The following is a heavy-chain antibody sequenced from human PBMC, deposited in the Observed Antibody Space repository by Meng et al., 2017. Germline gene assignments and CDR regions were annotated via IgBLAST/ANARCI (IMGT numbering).Heavy chain of an antibody. J-gene: IGHJ4*02. D-gene: IGHD5-18*01. CDR2: IIPIFGTA. V-gene: IGHV1-69*01. Sequence: VQTVQYGAEVKMPWSSVKVSCKAPGGTFSSYAISWVRQAPGQGLEWMGGIIPIFGTANYAQKFQGRVTITADESTSTAYMELSSLRSEDTAVYYCARGTGTAMAKFFDYWGQGTLVTVSS. CDR1: GGTFSSYA. CDR3: ARGTGTAMAKFFDY.